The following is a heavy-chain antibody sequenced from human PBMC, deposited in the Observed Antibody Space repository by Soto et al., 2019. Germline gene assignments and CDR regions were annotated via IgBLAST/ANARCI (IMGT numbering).Heavy chain of an antibody. CDR1: GFTFNNFA. V-gene: IGHV3-23*01. CDR2: VSGSGGST. D-gene: IGHD3-10*01. CDR3: ARNYGSGSHYRWGMKV. Sequence: LESGGGLVQPGGSLRLSCAASGFTFNNFAMSWVRQAPGKGLEWVSTVSGSGGSTYYADSVKGRFTISRDNSNNEMLLQMNRLRAEDTAVYYCARNYGSGSHYRWGMKVWGQGTTVTVSS. J-gene: IGHJ6*02.